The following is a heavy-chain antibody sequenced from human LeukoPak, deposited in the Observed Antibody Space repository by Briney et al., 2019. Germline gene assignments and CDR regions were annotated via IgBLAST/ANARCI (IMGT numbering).Heavy chain of an antibody. Sequence: NPSETLSLTCAVYGGSFSDYFWSWIRQPPGKGLEWIGEINHSRSTNYSPSLKSRVTISVDTSKNQFSLKLSSVTAADTAVYYCARAPPPGATAYGVVDYWGQGTLVTVSS. CDR1: GGSFSDYF. D-gene: IGHD3-16*01. J-gene: IGHJ4*02. V-gene: IGHV4-34*01. CDR3: ARAPPPGATAYGVVDY. CDR2: INHSRST.